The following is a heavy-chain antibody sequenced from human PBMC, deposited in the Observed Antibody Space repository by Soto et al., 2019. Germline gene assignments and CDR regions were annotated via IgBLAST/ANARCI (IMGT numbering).Heavy chain of an antibody. CDR2: IIPIFGTA. D-gene: IGHD2-15*01. CDR1: GGTFSSYA. CDR3: AREGGYCSGGSCYSGRGPSWFDP. J-gene: IGHJ5*02. V-gene: IGHV1-69*01. Sequence: QVQLVQSGAEVKKPGSSVKVSCKASGGTFSSYAISWVRQAPGQWLEWMGGIIPIFGTANYAQKFQGRVTITADESTSTAYMELSSLRSEDTAVYYCAREGGYCSGGSCYSGRGPSWFDPWGQGTLVTVSS.